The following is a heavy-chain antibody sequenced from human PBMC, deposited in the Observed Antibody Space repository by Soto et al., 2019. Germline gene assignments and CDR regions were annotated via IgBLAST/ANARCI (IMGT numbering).Heavy chain of an antibody. V-gene: IGHV1-69*01. J-gene: IGHJ3*02. Sequence: QVQLVQSGAEVNKPGASVKVSCKASGVTFSSYAISWVRQAPGQGLEWMGGIIPIFGTANYAQQFQGRVTLTADESTSTAYMELSSLRSEDTSVYDCARKGDYYDSSGLLDAFDIWGQGTMVTVSS. CDR2: IIPIFGTA. CDR3: ARKGDYYDSSGLLDAFDI. CDR1: GVTFSSYA. D-gene: IGHD3-22*01.